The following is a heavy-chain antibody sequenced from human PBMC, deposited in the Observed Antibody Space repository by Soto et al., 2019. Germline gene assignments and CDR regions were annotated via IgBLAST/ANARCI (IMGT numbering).Heavy chain of an antibody. V-gene: IGHV3-33*01. CDR2: IWYDGSKK. CDR3: ARGMSMVTTDGMDV. D-gene: IGHD4-17*01. CDR1: EFTFSNYV. Sequence: QVQLVESGGGVVQPGKSLRLSCAASEFTFSNYVMSWVRQAPGKGLEWVAVIWYDGSKKYYADSVKGRFIISRDNFNYTLYLQMNSLRAEDTAVYYCARGMSMVTTDGMDVWGQGTTVTVSS. J-gene: IGHJ6*02.